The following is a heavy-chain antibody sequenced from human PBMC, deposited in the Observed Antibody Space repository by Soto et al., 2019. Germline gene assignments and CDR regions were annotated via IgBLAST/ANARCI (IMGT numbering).Heavy chain of an antibody. CDR3: ARQRIEAAFDAFDI. Sequence: GESLKISCNVSGYSFTNYWIGWVRQMPGKGLEWMGIIYPDDSDTRYSPSFQGQVTISADKSFSTAYLQWSSLKASDTSMYYCARQRIEAAFDAFDIWGQGTMVTVSS. V-gene: IGHV5-51*01. J-gene: IGHJ3*02. CDR2: IYPDDSDT. CDR1: GYSFTNYW. D-gene: IGHD6-13*01.